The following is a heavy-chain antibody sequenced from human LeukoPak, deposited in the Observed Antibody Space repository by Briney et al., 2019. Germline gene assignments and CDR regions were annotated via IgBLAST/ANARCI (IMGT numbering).Heavy chain of an antibody. V-gene: IGHV3-7*03. CDR3: ARVTAVAGFDH. CDR2: IKQDGSEK. J-gene: IGHJ4*02. D-gene: IGHD6-19*01. Sequence: PGGSLRLSCAASGFTFSSYWMSWVRQAPGKGLEWVANIKQDGSEKYVDSVKGRFTISRDNAKNSLYLQMNSLRAEDTAVYYCARVTAVAGFDHWGQGTLVTVSS. CDR1: GFTFSSYW.